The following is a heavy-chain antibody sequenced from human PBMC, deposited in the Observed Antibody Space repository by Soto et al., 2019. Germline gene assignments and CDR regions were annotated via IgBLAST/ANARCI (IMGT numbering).Heavy chain of an antibody. CDR1: GFTFSNYW. D-gene: IGHD5-18*01. CDR2: IKSDGSNI. V-gene: IGHV3-74*01. J-gene: IGHJ4*02. CDR3: ARAPVDAPMVPDF. Sequence: EVQLVDSGGGLVQPGGSLRLSCAASGFTFSNYWMHWVRQAPGKWLVWVSRIKSDGSNIAYADSVKGRFTISRDNAKNTLYLQMNSLRAEDTAVYYCARAPVDAPMVPDFWGQGTLVTVSS.